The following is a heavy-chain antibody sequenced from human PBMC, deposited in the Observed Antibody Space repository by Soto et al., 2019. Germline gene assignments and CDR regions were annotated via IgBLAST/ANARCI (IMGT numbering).Heavy chain of an antibody. V-gene: IGHV4-39*01. D-gene: IGHD6-19*01. CDR3: SPQVSSGWYYDK. CDR1: GGSISSSSYY. J-gene: IGHJ4*02. Sequence: SETLSLTCTVSGGSISSSSYYWGWIRQPPGKGLEWIGSIYYSGSTYYSPSLKSRVTISVDTSKNQLSLQLRSVTAADTAVYFCSPQVSSGWYYDKRGQGTPVTVSS. CDR2: IYYSGST.